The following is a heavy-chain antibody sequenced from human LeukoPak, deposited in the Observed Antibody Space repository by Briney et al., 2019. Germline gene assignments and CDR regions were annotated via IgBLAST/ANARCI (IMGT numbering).Heavy chain of an antibody. CDR2: FSSSSSTV. Sequence: GGSLRLSCAASGFTFSSYEMNWVRQAPGKGLEWVSYFSSSSSTVYYADSVKGRFTISRDNAKNSLYLQMNSLSAEDTAVYYCARAPSYYYESSGFYLDYWGQGTLVTVSS. V-gene: IGHV3-48*03. J-gene: IGHJ4*02. CDR1: GFTFSSYE. CDR3: ARAPSYYYESSGFYLDY. D-gene: IGHD3-22*01.